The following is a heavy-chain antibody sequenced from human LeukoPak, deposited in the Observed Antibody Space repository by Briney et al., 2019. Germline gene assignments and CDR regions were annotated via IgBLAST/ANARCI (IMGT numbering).Heavy chain of an antibody. CDR2: INPNSGGT. J-gene: IGHJ3*02. Sequence: GASVKVSCKASGYTFTGHYMHWVRQARGQGLEWMGCINPNSGGTNYAQKFQGRVTMTRDTSISTAYMELSRLRSDDTAVYYCARVRKKTGGSYPFDIWGQGTMVTVSS. V-gene: IGHV1-2*02. CDR3: ARVRKKTGGSYPFDI. CDR1: GYTFTGHY. D-gene: IGHD1-26*01.